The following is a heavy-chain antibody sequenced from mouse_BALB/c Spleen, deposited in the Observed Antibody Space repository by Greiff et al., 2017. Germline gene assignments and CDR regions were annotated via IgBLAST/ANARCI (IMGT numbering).Heavy chain of an antibody. CDR2: IYPGNSDT. J-gene: IGHJ4*01. CDR1: GYTFTSYW. Sequence: VQLQKSGTVLARPGASVKMSCKASGYTFTSYWMHWVKQRPGQGLEWIGAIYPGNSDTSYNQKFKGKAKLTAVTSTSTAYMELSSLTNEDSAVYYCTREYGNYYAMDYWGQGTSVTVSS. D-gene: IGHD2-10*02. V-gene: IGHV1-5*01. CDR3: TREYGNYYAMDY.